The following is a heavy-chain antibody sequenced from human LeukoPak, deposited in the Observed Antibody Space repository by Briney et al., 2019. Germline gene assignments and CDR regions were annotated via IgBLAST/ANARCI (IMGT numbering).Heavy chain of an antibody. J-gene: IGHJ4*02. CDR2: INWNGGST. D-gene: IGHD3-9*01. CDR3: ARHYYDILRYYFDY. Sequence: GGSLRLSCAASGFTFDDYGMSWVRQAPGKGLEWVSGINWNGGSTGYADSVKGRFTISRDNAKNSLYLQMDSLRAEDTALYYCARHYYDILRYYFDYWGQGTLVTVSS. V-gene: IGHV3-20*04. CDR1: GFTFDDYG.